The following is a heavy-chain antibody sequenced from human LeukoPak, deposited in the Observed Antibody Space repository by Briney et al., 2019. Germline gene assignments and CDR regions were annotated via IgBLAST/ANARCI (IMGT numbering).Heavy chain of an antibody. V-gene: IGHV3-64D*09. CDR1: GFPFSSYA. Sequence: PGGSLRLSCSASGFPFSSYAMHWARQAPGKGLEYVSAISDSGGSTYYADSVKGRFTISRDNSKNTLYLQMSSLRAEDMAVYFCVRGYSFGPYGMDVWGQGTTVTVSS. CDR2: ISDSGGST. D-gene: IGHD2-15*01. J-gene: IGHJ6*02. CDR3: VRGYSFGPYGMDV.